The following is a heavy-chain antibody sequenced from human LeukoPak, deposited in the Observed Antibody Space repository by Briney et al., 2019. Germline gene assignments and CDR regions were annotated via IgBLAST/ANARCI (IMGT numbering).Heavy chain of an antibody. CDR3: ARDRLAYCGGDCYRDNWFDP. V-gene: IGHV3-30*05. J-gene: IGHJ5*02. Sequence: GGSLRLSCAASGFTFSAYSMDWVRQAPGKGLEWVAVISYDGSNKYYADSVKGRFTISRDNSKNTLYLQMNSLRAEDTAVYYCARDRLAYCGGDCYRDNWFDPWGQGTLVTVSS. CDR1: GFTFSAYS. CDR2: ISYDGSNK. D-gene: IGHD2-21*02.